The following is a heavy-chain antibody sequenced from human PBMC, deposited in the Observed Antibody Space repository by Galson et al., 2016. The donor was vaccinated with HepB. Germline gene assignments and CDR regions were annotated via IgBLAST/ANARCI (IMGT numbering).Heavy chain of an antibody. CDR2: ISVYSGKT. V-gene: IGHV1-18*01. CDR3: ARDHSVNLIAMGTHDYAFYI. Sequence: SVKVSCKAAGYTFTSYGISWVRQAPGQGLEWMGWISVYSGKTTYAQNLQGRATMNTDTSTSTAYMELRSLKSEDTAVYYCARDHSVNLIAMGTHDYAFYIWGQGTMVTVSS. CDR1: GYTFTSYG. D-gene: IGHD3-22*01. J-gene: IGHJ3*02.